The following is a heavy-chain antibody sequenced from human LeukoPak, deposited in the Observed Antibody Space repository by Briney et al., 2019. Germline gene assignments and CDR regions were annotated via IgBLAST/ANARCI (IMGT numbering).Heavy chain of an antibody. D-gene: IGHD3-10*01. J-gene: IGHJ5*02. CDR1: GFTFSSYA. V-gene: IGHV3-23*01. Sequence: GGSLRLSCAASGFTFSSYAMSWVRQAPGKGLEWVSAISGSGGSTHYADSVKGRFTISRDNSKNTLYLQMNSLRAEDTAVYYCARGRGFGGKYAYNWFDPWGQGTLVTVSS. CDR2: ISGSGGST. CDR3: ARGRGFGGKYAYNWFDP.